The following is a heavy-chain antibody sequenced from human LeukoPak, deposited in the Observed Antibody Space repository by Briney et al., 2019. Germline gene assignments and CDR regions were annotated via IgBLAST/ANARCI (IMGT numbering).Heavy chain of an antibody. CDR1: GYTFTSYD. CDR2: MNPNSGNT. Sequence: ASVRVSCKASGYTFTSYDINWVRQATGQGLEWMGWMNPNSGNTGYAQKFQGRVTMTRNTSISTAYMELSSLRSEDTAVYYCATGLYSSSWPRRVLYHYGMDVWGQGTTVTVSS. D-gene: IGHD6-13*01. J-gene: IGHJ6*02. CDR3: ATGLYSSSWPRRVLYHYGMDV. V-gene: IGHV1-8*01.